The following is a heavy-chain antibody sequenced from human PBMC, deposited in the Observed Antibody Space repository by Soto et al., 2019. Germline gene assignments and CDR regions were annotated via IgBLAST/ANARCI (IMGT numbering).Heavy chain of an antibody. J-gene: IGHJ4*02. CDR3: AKDRKERTPLRPDY. CDR1: GFVYSDYY. CDR2: ISGSGGST. Sequence: GSLRLSCAASGFVYSDYYMSWIRQAPGKGLEWVSAISGSGGSTYYADSVKGRFTISRDNSKNTLYLQMNSLRAEDTAVYYCAKDRKERTPLRPDYWGQGTLVTVSS. V-gene: IGHV3-23*01.